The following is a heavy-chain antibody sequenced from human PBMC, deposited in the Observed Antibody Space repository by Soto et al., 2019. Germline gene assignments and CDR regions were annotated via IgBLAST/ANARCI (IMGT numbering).Heavy chain of an antibody. J-gene: IGHJ4*02. CDR3: ARDPTCSSTSCPLLFDY. V-gene: IGHV1-46*03. D-gene: IGHD2-2*01. CDR1: GYAFTSYY. Sequence: QVQLVQSGAEVKKPGASVKVSCKASGYAFTSYYMRWVRQAPGQGLEWMGIINPSGGSTSYAQKFQGRVTMTRDTSTSTVYMELSSLRSEDTAVYYCARDPTCSSTSCPLLFDYWGQGTLVTVSS. CDR2: INPSGGST.